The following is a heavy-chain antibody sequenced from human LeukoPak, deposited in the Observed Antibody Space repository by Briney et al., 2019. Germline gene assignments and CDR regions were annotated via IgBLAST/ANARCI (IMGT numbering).Heavy chain of an antibody. Sequence: SETLSLTCAVYGGSFSGYYWSWICQPPGKGLEWIGEINHSGSTNYNPSLKSRVTISVDTSKNQFSLKLSSVTAADTAVYYCARGLRGRIAAAGRAVARPREDYWGQGTLVTVSS. D-gene: IGHD6-13*01. V-gene: IGHV4-34*01. J-gene: IGHJ4*02. CDR1: GGSFSGYY. CDR3: ARGLRGRIAAAGRAVARPREDY. CDR2: INHSGST.